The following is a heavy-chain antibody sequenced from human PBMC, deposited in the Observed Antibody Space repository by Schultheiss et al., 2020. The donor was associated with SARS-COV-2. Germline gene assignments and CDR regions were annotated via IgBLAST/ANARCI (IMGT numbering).Heavy chain of an antibody. CDR3: ARLRLLDYFDY. D-gene: IGHD4-17*01. J-gene: IGHJ4*02. V-gene: IGHV4-38-2*01. Sequence: SQTLSLTCAVSGYSISSGYYWGWIRQPPGKGLEWIGSIYHSGSTYYNPSLKSRVTISVDTSKNQFSLKLSSVTAADTAVYYCARLRLLDYFDYWGQGTLVTVSS. CDR2: IYHSGST. CDR1: GYSISSGYY.